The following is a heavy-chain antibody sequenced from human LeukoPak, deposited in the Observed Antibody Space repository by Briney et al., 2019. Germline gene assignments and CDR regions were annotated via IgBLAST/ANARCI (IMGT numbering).Heavy chain of an antibody. D-gene: IGHD3-22*01. Sequence: SETLSLTCAVYGGSFSGYYWTWIRHTPEKGLEWIGEMNPSGSTNYNPSLKSRVTISVDTSKNQFSLNLSSVTAADTAVYYCARGRHDITMIVVIMTAVSYYLDVWGKGPRSPSP. V-gene: IGHV4-34*01. CDR1: GGSFSGYY. CDR2: MNPSGST. CDR3: ARGRHDITMIVVIMTAVSYYLDV. J-gene: IGHJ6*03.